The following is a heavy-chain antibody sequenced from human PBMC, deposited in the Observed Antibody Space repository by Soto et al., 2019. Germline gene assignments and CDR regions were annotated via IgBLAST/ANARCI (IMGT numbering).Heavy chain of an antibody. CDR1: GYTFTSYG. D-gene: IGHD2-8*01. J-gene: IGHJ6*02. CDR2: ISVYTGNT. CDR3: ARDRCTTDKCYTHHFDV. V-gene: IGHV1-18*04. Sequence: QVQLVQSGGEVTKPGASVKVSCTSSGYTFTSYGVSWVRQAPGQGLEWLGWISVYTGNTKQAQKFQDRVNLTTEASTGTASLELRSLRSDDTAVYYCARDRCTTDKCYTHHFDVWGQGTTVTVSS.